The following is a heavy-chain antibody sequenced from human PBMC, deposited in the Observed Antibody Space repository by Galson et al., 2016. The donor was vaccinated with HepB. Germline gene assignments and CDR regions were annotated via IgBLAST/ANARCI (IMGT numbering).Heavy chain of an antibody. Sequence: SLRLSCAASGFTFYSFGMNWVRQAPGKGLEWVALIWYDGSKKYYAESVKGRLTISRDNSKNTLDLQMNSLRAEDTAVYYCARDGIPSPQDIGGRLPPPYYYGMDVWGQGTAVTVSS. V-gene: IGHV3-33*08. CDR3: ARDGIPSPQDIGGRLPPPYYYGMDV. CDR2: IWYDGSKK. CDR1: GFTFYSFG. J-gene: IGHJ6*02. D-gene: IGHD6-6*01.